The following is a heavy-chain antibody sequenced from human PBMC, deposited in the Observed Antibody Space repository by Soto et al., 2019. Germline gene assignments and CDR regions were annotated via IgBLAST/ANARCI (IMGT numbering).Heavy chain of an antibody. CDR2: MTSDGSTT. V-gene: IGHV3-74*01. CDR1: GFTFGDYW. CDR3: ATAEVDN. Sequence: RXDSMELSCAACGFTFGDYWMHWVRQAPGKGLEWVSRMTSDGSTTDYADSVKGRFTVSRDNAKNTLYLQMNSLRAEDTAVYFCATAEVDNWAPGTLVTV. J-gene: IGHJ4*02.